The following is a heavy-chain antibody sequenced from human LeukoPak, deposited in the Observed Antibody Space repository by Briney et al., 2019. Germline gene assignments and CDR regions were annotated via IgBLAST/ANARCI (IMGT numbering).Heavy chain of an antibody. D-gene: IGHD6-19*01. CDR2: INHSGST. V-gene: IGHV4-34*01. J-gene: IGHJ4*02. CDR3: ARRSIAVAGIFDY. CDR1: GGSFSVYY. Sequence: SETLSLTCAVYGGSFSVYYWSWIRQPPGKGLEWIGEINHSGSTNYNPSLKSRVTISVNTSKNQFSLKLSSVTAADTAVYYCARRSIAVAGIFDYWGQGTLVTVSS.